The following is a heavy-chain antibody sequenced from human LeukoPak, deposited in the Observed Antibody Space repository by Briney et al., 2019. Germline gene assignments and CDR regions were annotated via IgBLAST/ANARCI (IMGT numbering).Heavy chain of an antibody. J-gene: IGHJ3*02. Sequence: SETLSLTCTVSGGSISSYYWSWIRQPPGKGLEWIGYIYYSGSTNYNPSLKSRVTISVDTSKNQFSLKLSSVTAADTAVYYCARDKGYYYDSSGYAFDIRGQGTMVNVSS. CDR2: IYYSGST. D-gene: IGHD3-22*01. V-gene: IGHV4-59*01. CDR3: ARDKGYYYDSSGYAFDI. CDR1: GGSISSYY.